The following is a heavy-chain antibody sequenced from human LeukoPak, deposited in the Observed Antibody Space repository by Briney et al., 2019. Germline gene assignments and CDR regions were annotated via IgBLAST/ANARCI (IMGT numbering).Heavy chain of an antibody. V-gene: IGHV1-18*01. Sequence: GASVKVSCKASGYTFTSYGISWVRQAPGQGREGMGWISGYNGNTNYAQKLQGRVTMTTDTSTSTAYMELRSLRSDDTAVYYCARALYCSSTSCYTVHWYFDLWGRGTLVTVSS. J-gene: IGHJ2*01. CDR3: ARALYCSSTSCYTVHWYFDL. D-gene: IGHD2-2*02. CDR1: GYTFTSYG. CDR2: ISGYNGNT.